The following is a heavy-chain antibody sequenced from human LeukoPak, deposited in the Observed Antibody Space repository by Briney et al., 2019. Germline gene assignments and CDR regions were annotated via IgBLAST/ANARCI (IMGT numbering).Heavy chain of an antibody. J-gene: IGHJ4*02. CDR3: ARGRNIEMTTMSGGSDY. CDR2: LNPNSGDT. V-gene: IGHV1-2*02. CDR1: GYTFTDYY. Sequence: ASVKVSCKASGYTFTDYYMHWARQAPGQGLEWMGWLNPNSGDTNYAQKFQGRVSMTRDSSISTAYMDLSDLRSDDTAVYSCARGRNIEMTTMSGGSDYWGQGTLVTVSS. D-gene: IGHD5-24*01.